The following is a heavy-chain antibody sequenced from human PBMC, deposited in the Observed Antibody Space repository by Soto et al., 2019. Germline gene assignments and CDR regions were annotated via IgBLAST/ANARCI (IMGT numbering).Heavy chain of an antibody. CDR3: ARASTSGSYYDF. CDR1: GFTFSSYW. J-gene: IGHJ4*02. CDR2: INQDGSEK. V-gene: IGHV3-7*01. D-gene: IGHD3-10*01. Sequence: GGSLRLSCAASGFTFSSYWMNWVRQAPGKGLEWVANINQDGSEKYYVDSVKGRFTISRDNAKNPLYLQMSSLRAEETAVYYCARASTSGSYYDFWGQGTLVTVSS.